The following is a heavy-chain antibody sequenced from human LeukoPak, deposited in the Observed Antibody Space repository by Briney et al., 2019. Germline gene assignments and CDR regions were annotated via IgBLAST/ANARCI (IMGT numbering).Heavy chain of an antibody. J-gene: IGHJ4*02. CDR2: ILYDGNNK. V-gene: IGHV3-30-3*01. CDR1: GFTFSDYA. Sequence: GGSLRLSCAASGFTFSDYAIHWVRQAPGKGLEWVAVILYDGNNKYYADSVKGRFTVSRDNSKNTVYLQMNSLRGEDTAVYYCARDPYNSSSEDYWGQGTLVTVSS. CDR3: ARDPYNSSSEDY. D-gene: IGHD6-13*01.